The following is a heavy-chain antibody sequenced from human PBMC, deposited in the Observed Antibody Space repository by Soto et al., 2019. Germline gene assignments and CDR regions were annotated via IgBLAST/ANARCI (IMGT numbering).Heavy chain of an antibody. CDR3: AKWYSGSFYGLDY. V-gene: IGHV3-23*01. D-gene: IGHD1-26*01. J-gene: IGHJ4*02. CDR2: ISGSGGST. Sequence: EVQLLESGGGLVQPGGSPRLSCAASGFTFSSYAMSWVRQAPGKGLEWVSAISGSGGSTYYADSVKGRFTISRDNSKNTLYLQMNSLRAEDTAVYYCAKWYSGSFYGLDYWGQGTLVTVSS. CDR1: GFTFSSYA.